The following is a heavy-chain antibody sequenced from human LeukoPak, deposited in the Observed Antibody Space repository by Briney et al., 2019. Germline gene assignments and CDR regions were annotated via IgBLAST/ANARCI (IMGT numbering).Heavy chain of an antibody. CDR2: INHSGST. CDR1: GGSFSGYY. D-gene: IGHD3-22*01. CDR3: ARGRSSGRYCYYYMDV. J-gene: IGHJ6*03. V-gene: IGHV4-34*01. Sequence: SETLSLTCAVYGGSFSGYYWSWIRQPPGKGLEWIGEINHSGSTNYNPSLKSRVTISVDTSKNQFSLKLSSVTAADTAVYYCARGRSSGRYCYYYMDVWGKGTTVTVSS.